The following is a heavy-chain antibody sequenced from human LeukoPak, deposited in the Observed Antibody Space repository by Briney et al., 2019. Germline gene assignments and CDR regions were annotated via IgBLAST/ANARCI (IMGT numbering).Heavy chain of an antibody. CDR3: ARDQGYSSSWHTRDAFDI. Sequence: SQTLSLTCTVSGGSISSGGYYWGWLRQPPGKGLEWIGCIYDSGSTYYNPSLKSRVTISVDRSKNQFSLKLSSVTAADTAVYYCARDQGYSSSWHTRDAFDIWGQGTMVTVSS. D-gene: IGHD6-13*01. CDR1: GGSISSGGYY. J-gene: IGHJ3*02. CDR2: IYDSGST. V-gene: IGHV4-30-2*01.